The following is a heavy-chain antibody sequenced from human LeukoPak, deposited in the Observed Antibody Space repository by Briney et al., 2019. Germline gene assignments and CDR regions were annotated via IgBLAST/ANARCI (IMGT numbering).Heavy chain of an antibody. Sequence: GGSLRLSCAASGFTFDDYAMHWVRQAPGKGLEWVSGISWNSGSIGYADSVKGRFTISRDNAKNSLYLQMNSLRAEDTALYYCANWGVGYEIEGARWGQGTLVTVSS. CDR3: ANWGVGYEIEGAR. CDR2: ISWNSGSI. V-gene: IGHV3-9*01. CDR1: GFTFDDYA. D-gene: IGHD3-16*01. J-gene: IGHJ4*02.